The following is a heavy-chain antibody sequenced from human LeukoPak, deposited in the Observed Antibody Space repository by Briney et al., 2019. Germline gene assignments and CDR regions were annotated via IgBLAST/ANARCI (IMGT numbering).Heavy chain of an antibody. CDR1: GYTFGNYG. J-gene: IGHJ4*02. D-gene: IGHD4-17*01. Sequence: ASVKVSWKASGYTFGNYGISWVRQAPGQGLEWMGWISAYNGNTNYAQKLQGRVTMTTDTSTSTAYMELRSLTSDDTAVYYCARDRSSTLTTVFDYWGQGTLVTVSS. V-gene: IGHV1-18*01. CDR2: ISAYNGNT. CDR3: ARDRSSTLTTVFDY.